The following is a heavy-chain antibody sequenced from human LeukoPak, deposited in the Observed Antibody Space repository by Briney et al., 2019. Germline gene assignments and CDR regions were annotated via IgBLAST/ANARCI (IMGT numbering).Heavy chain of an antibody. D-gene: IGHD1-1*01. Sequence: PGGSLRLSCAASGFTFSDYYMSWVRQAPGKGLEWVSDISGSGGSTYYADSVKGRFTISRDNSKNTLYLQMNSLRAEDTAVYYCANLVQNWNDESAWFDPWGQGTLVTVSS. CDR1: GFTFSDYY. J-gene: IGHJ5*02. CDR2: ISGSGGST. V-gene: IGHV3-23*01. CDR3: ANLVQNWNDESAWFDP.